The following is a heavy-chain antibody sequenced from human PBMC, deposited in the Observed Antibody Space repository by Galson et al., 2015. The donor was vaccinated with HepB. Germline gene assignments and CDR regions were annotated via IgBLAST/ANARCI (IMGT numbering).Heavy chain of an antibody. V-gene: IGHV3-23*01. Sequence: SLRLSCAVSGITFDTYGLSWVRQAPGKRLEWVSSITDGGSTFCADSVKGRSTISRDNSKRTVYLQMNSLRAEDTAVYFCVRLTGNNDCWGQGTLVTVSS. CDR1: GITFDTYG. D-gene: IGHD3-9*01. J-gene: IGHJ4*02. CDR3: VRLTGNNDC. CDR2: ITDGGST.